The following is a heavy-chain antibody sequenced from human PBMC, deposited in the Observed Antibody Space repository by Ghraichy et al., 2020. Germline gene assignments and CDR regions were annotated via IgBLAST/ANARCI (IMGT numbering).Heavy chain of an antibody. CDR1: GFTFSTFT. CDR3: AKVRWLETGPLDPYEY. J-gene: IGHJ4*02. CDR2: ISGGGDST. Sequence: GGSLRLSCAASGFTFSTFTMDWVRQAPGKGLEWVSGISGGGDSTYYAASVKGRFTISRDNSKSTLYLHMNSLRAEDTALYYCAKVRWLETGPLDPYEYWGQGTLVTVSS. V-gene: IGHV3-23*01. D-gene: IGHD6-19*01.